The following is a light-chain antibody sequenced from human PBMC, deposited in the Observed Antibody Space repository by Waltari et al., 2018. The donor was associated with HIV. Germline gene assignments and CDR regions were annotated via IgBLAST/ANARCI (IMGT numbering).Light chain of an antibody. Sequence: QSVLTQPPSASGTPGQRVTISCSGNSFNIGRNYVSWYQPPPGTAPKVLIFRDNQRPSGVPDRFSGSKSGASASLAISGLRSEDEADYFCATWDDSLSGSYVFGPGTKVSVL. CDR1: SFNIGRNY. CDR3: ATWDDSLSGSYV. V-gene: IGLV1-47*01. CDR2: RDN. J-gene: IGLJ1*01.